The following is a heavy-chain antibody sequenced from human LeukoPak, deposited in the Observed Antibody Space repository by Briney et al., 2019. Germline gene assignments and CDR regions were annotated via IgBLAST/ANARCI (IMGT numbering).Heavy chain of an antibody. D-gene: IGHD6-13*01. CDR1: GFTFSSYW. CDR3: AKGYSSVWYYFDS. J-gene: IGHJ4*02. V-gene: IGHV3-23*01. Sequence: GGSLRLSCAASGFTFSSYWMHWVRQVPGKGLEWVSAISSAGSANYADSVKGRFTISRDNSKSTLDLQMNSLRAEDTAVYSCAKGYSSVWYYFDSWGQGTLVTVSS. CDR2: ISSAGSA.